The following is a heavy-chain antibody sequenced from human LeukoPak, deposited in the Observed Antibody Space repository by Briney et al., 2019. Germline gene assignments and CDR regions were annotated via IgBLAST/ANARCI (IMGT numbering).Heavy chain of an antibody. J-gene: IGHJ3*02. V-gene: IGHV1-69*13. CDR1: GGTFSSYA. CDR3: ARVPTPRGPAFDI. Sequence: ASVKVSCKASGGTFSSYAISWVRQAPGQGLEWMGGIIPIFGTANYAQKFQGRVTITADESTSTAYMELSSLRSEDTAVYYCARVPTPRGPAFDIWGQGTMVTVSS. CDR2: IIPIFGTA.